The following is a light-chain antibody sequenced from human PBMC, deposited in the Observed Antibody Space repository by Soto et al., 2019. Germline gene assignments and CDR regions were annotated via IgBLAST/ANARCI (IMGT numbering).Light chain of an antibody. J-gene: IGKJ1*01. CDR3: QQSGSSPPT. V-gene: IGKV3-20*01. Sequence: EIVLTQSPGTLSLSPEERATLSCRASQSVTNDYVAWYQRKPGQAPRLLIYGASYRATDIPRRFSGSGSGTDFTLTITRLEPEDFAVYYCQQSGSSPPTFCQGTKVEIK. CDR1: QSVTNDY. CDR2: GAS.